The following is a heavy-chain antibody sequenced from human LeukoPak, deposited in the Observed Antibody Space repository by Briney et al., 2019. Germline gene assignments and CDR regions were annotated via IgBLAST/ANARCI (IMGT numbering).Heavy chain of an antibody. J-gene: IGHJ4*02. V-gene: IGHV1-18*01. CDR1: GYTFTSYG. Sequence: ASVKVSCKASGYTFTSYGISWVRQAPGQGLEWMGWISAYNGNTNYAQKLQGRVTMTTDTSTSTAYMELRSLRSDDTAVYYCARDRTPCSEGCIAARPFDYRGQGTLVTVSS. D-gene: IGHD6-6*01. CDR3: ARDRTPCSEGCIAARPFDY. CDR2: ISAYNGNT.